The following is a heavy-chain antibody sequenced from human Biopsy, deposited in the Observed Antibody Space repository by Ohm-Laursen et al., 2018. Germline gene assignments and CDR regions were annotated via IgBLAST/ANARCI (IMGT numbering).Heavy chain of an antibody. J-gene: IGHJ5*02. CDR1: GFAFSYYG. D-gene: IGHD3-9*01. Sequence: SLRLSCAASGFAFSYYGLHWVRQAPGKGLQWVAVMWSDGINKNYADSVKGRSTVSRDNSNNVPYLQMSSLRDEDSAVYYCARDDDTTGHYMILNHWGQGTLVTVSS. CDR2: MWSDGINK. V-gene: IGHV3-33*01. CDR3: ARDDDTTGHYMILNH.